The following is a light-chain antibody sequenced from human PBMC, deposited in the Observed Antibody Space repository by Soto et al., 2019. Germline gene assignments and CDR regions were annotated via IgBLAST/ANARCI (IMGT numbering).Light chain of an antibody. CDR3: SSYSSSSTLYV. Sequence: QSALTQPASVSGLPGNSFTISSPETRREVGGYNYVSWFQQPPGKAPKLLIFEVSDRPSGISNRFSGSKSGNTASLTISGLQAEDEADYYCSSYSSSSTLYVFGTGTKLTVL. CDR1: RREVGGYNY. V-gene: IGLV2-14*01. J-gene: IGLJ1*01. CDR2: EVS.